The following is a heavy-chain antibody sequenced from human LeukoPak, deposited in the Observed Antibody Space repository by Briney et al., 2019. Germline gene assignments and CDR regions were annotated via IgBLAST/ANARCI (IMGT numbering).Heavy chain of an antibody. D-gene: IGHD1-14*01. J-gene: IGHJ4*02. CDR3: ARGTLNIPGEHGAFDY. CDR2: ISTSSSYI. CDR1: GFTFSGYE. Sequence: GGSLRLSCAASGFTFSGYEMNWVRQAPGKGLEWVSSISTSSSYIHYADSVKGRFTISRDNAKNSLYLQMNSLRAEDTAVYYCARGTLNIPGEHGAFDYWGQGTLVTVSS. V-gene: IGHV3-21*01.